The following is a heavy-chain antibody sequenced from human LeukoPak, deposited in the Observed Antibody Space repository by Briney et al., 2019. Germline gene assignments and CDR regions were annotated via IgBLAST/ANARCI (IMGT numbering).Heavy chain of an antibody. CDR3: ARGGTYYYYGMDV. D-gene: IGHD1-26*01. CDR2: INPSGGST. V-gene: IGHV1-46*01. CDR1: GYTFTNYY. J-gene: IGHJ6*02. Sequence: RASVKVSCKASGYTFTNYYIHWVRQAPGQGLEWMGMINPSGGSTNYAQKFQGRVTTTRDTSTSTVYMELSSLRSEDTAIYYCARGGTYYYYGMDVWGQGTTVTVSS.